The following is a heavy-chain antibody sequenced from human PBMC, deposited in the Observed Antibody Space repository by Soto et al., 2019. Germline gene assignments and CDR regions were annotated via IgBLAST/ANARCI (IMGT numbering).Heavy chain of an antibody. CDR1: GYTFSTYG. V-gene: IGHV1-3*04. Sequence: GASVKVSCKASGYTFSTYGIHWVRQAPGQRLEWMGWFNTGNGDTKYSQKFQGRVTLTGDTSAGTASMELSGLRSADTAVYYCARVVPLYDRTSPLDYWGQGTLVTVSS. CDR3: ARVVPLYDRTSPLDY. CDR2: FNTGNGDT. D-gene: IGHD3-22*01. J-gene: IGHJ4*02.